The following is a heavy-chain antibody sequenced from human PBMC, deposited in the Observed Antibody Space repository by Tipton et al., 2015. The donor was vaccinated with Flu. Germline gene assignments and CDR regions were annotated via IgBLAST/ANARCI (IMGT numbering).Heavy chain of an antibody. J-gene: IGHJ4*02. Sequence: GASISGGNYCWSWIRQLAGKGLEWIGRVHSSGTAQYNPSLKSRLTISVDTSKNQFSLRLSSVTAADTAVYYCARHTGDSVRGVIDYWGQGTLVTVSS. D-gene: IGHD3-10*02. V-gene: IGHV4-61*02. CDR2: VHSSGTA. CDR1: GASISGGNYC. CDR3: ARHTGDSVRGVIDY.